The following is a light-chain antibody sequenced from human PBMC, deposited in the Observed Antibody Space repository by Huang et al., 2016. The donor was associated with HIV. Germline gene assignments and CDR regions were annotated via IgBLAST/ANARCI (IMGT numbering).Light chain of an antibody. Sequence: DIQMTQSPSTLAASVGVRVTISCRASQGSTSWLAWYQQKAGKAPKLLIHKSSTFETGVPSRISGSGSGTEFTLTINSLQADDFATYCCQQYNNYPYTFGQGTKLEIK. CDR2: KSS. V-gene: IGKV1-5*03. CDR3: QQYNNYPYT. J-gene: IGKJ2*01. CDR1: QGSTSW.